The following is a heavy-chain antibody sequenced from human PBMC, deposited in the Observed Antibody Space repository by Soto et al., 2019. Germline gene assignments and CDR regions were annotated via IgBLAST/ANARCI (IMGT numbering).Heavy chain of an antibody. CDR2: IYHGGST. D-gene: IGHD1-26*01. CDR1: GGSISSGDYY. J-gene: IGHJ4*02. V-gene: IGHV4-31*03. CDR3: ARVMWEVLSGTFDH. Sequence: QVQLRESGPGLVKPSQTLSLTCTVSGGSISSGDYYWSWIRQHPGKGLEWIGYIYHGGSTFYNPSLKTRVTISVDTSKNQFSLKLTSVTAADTAMYFCARVMWEVLSGTFDHWGRGTPVTVSS.